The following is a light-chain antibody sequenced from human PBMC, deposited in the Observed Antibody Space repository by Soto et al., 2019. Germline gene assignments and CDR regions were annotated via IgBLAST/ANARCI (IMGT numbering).Light chain of an antibody. CDR1: QTVRDN. CDR3: QQSNNWPYT. V-gene: IGKV3-15*01. J-gene: IGKJ2*01. Sequence: EIVMTHSPATLSVSPGDRATLSCRASQTVRDNLAWYQQKPGQAPRLLIYGASTRATGNPARFSGSGSGTEFTLTIDSLQSEDFALYFCQQSNNWPYTFGQGTKLEIK. CDR2: GAS.